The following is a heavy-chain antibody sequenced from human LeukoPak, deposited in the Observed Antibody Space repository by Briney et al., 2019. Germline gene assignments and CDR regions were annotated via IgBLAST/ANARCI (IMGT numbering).Heavy chain of an antibody. CDR1: GYTFTNNY. J-gene: IGHJ4*02. CDR2: IYPRDGST. CDR3: ARDQEGFDY. V-gene: IGHV1-46*01. Sequence: ASVKVSCQASGYTFTNNYLHRVRQAPGQGLEWMGMIYPRDGSTSYAQNFQGRVTVTRDTSTTTVHMELRGLRSEDTAVYYCARDQEGFDYWGQGTVVTVSS.